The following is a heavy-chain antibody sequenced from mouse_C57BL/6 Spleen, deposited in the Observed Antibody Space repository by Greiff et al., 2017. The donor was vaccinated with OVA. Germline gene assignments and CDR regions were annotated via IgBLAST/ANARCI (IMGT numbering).Heavy chain of an antibody. V-gene: IGHV3-8*01. CDR1: GYSITSYY. CDR3: ARGRDYYGSPFDY. Sequence: VQLKESGPGLAKPSQTLSLTCSVTGYSITSYYWNWIRKFPGNKLEYMGYISYSGSTYYNPSLKSRISITRDTSKNQYYLQLNSVTTEDTATYYCARGRDYYGSPFDYWGQGTTLTVSS. D-gene: IGHD1-1*01. CDR2: ISYSGST. J-gene: IGHJ2*01.